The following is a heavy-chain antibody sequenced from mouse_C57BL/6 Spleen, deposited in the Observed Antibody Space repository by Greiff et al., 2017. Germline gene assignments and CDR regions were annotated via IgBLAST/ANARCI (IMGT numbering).Heavy chain of an antibody. V-gene: IGHV1-69*01. Sequence: QVQLQQPGAELVMPGASVKLSCKASGYTFTSYWMHWVKQRPGQGLEWIGEIDPSDSYTNYNQKFKGKSTLTVDKSSSTAYMQLSSLTSEDSAVYYCARHYGSSYVRYFDDWGTGTTVTVSS. J-gene: IGHJ1*03. CDR3: ARHYGSSYVRYFDD. CDR2: IDPSDSYT. CDR1: GYTFTSYW. D-gene: IGHD1-1*01.